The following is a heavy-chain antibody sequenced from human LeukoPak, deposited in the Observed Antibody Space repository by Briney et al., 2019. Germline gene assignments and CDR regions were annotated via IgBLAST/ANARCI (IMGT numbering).Heavy chain of an antibody. CDR1: GFSFSTYS. CDR3: SKDVESYSGWDLDY. Sequence: GGSMRLSCTASGFSFSTYSMTWVRQGPGKGLEWVSSIYNSGSKSFYAGSVKGRFTIYRYNYKNKLYVQMNSLTAEDTAIYYRSKDVESYSGWDLDYWGKGNLVTVSS. V-gene: IGHV3-23*05. D-gene: IGHD6-19*01. J-gene: IGHJ4*02. CDR2: IYNSGSKS.